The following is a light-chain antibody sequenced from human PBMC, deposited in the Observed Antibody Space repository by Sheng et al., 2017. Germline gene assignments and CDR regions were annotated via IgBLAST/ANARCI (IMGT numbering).Light chain of an antibody. V-gene: IGKV1-5*03. CDR1: QSISSW. J-gene: IGKJ1*01. CDR2: ETS. Sequence: DIQMTQSPSTLSASVGDRVTITCRASQSISSWLAWYQQKPGRAPKLLMYETSTLESGVPSRFSGSGSGTDFTLTISSLQPEDFATYYCQQSYSTPWTFGQGTKVEIK. CDR3: QQSYSTPWT.